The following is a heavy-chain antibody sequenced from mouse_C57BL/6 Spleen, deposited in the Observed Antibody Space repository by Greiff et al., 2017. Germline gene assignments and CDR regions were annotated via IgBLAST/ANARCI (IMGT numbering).Heavy chain of an antibody. CDR1: AFTLRSYA. CDR3: ARDLYCDGSSLDY. J-gene: IGHJ2*01. Sequence: EVKLVESAGCLSIPGGPLKLPSAVPAFTLRSYAASCGRQTPDKRLEWVATISDGGSYTYSPDNVKGRFTISRDNAKNNLYLQMRHLKSEDTAMYYCARDLYCDGSSLDY. V-gene: IGHV5-4*01. D-gene: IGHD1-1*01. CDR2: ISDGGSYT.